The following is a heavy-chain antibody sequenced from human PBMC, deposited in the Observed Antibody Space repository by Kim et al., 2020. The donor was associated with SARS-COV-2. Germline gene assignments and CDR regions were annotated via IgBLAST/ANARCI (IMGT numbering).Heavy chain of an antibody. CDR2: ISSSSSSI. D-gene: IGHD2-8*01. Sequence: GGSLRLSCSASGFTFSSYSMHWVRQAPGQGLEWVSYISSSSSSIYYADSVKGRFTISRDNAKNSLYLQMNSLRADDTAVYFCARDEGCGMQHHDAFDILG. CDR1: GFTFSSYS. V-gene: IGHV3-48*04. J-gene: IGHJ3*02. CDR3: ARDEGCGMQHHDAFDI.